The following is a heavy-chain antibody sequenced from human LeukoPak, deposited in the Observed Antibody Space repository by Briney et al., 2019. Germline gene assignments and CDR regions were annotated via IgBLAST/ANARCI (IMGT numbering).Heavy chain of an antibody. Sequence: SETLSLTCAVSGGSISSSNWWSWVRQPPGKGLEWIGEIYHSGSTNYNPSLKSRVTISVDKSKNQFSLKLSSVTAADTAVYYCARADRSSGWYYFVYWGQGTLVTVSS. V-gene: IGHV4-4*02. CDR3: ARADRSSGWYYFVY. CDR2: IYHSGST. J-gene: IGHJ4*02. D-gene: IGHD6-19*01. CDR1: GGSISSSNW.